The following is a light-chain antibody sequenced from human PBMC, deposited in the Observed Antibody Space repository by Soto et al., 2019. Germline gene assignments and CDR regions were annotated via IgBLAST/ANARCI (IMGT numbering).Light chain of an antibody. CDR3: QQYNSYSRT. CDR2: KAF. Sequence: DIQMTQSPSTLSASVGDRVTITCRASQSISSWLAWYQQKPGKAPKLRIYKAFSLESGVPPRFSGSGSGTEFTLTISSLQPDDFATYYCQQYNSYSRTFGPGTKVEIK. J-gene: IGKJ1*01. V-gene: IGKV1-5*03. CDR1: QSISSW.